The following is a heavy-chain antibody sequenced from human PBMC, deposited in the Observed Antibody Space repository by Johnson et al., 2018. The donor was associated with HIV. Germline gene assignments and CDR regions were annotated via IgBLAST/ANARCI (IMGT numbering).Heavy chain of an antibody. J-gene: IGHJ3*02. CDR2: INGDGSGI. CDR1: GFTFSSYW. D-gene: IGHD4/OR15-4a*01. CDR3: VRDDYSFHI. Sequence: VQLVESGGGLKQPGGSLRLSCAASGFTFSSYWMHWVRQGPGKGLVWVSRINGDGSGITYADSVKGRFTISRDNSKNTLYLEMSGLRADDTAVYYCVRDDYSFHIWGRGTLVTVSS. V-gene: IGHV3-74*01.